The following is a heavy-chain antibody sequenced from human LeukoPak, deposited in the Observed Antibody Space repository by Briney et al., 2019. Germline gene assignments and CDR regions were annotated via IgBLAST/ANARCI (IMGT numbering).Heavy chain of an antibody. D-gene: IGHD4-17*01. V-gene: IGHV1-3*01. CDR2: INAGNGNT. J-gene: IGHJ4*02. CDR1: GYTFTSYA. Sequence: GASVKVSCKASGYTFTSYAMHWVRQAPGQRLEWMGWINAGNGNTKYSQKFQGRVTITRDTSASTAYMELSSLRSEDTAVYYCARVVGDSLYYFDYWGQGTLVTVSS. CDR3: ARVVGDSLYYFDY.